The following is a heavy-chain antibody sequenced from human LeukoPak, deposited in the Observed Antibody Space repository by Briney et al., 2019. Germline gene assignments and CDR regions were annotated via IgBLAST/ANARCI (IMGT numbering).Heavy chain of an antibody. CDR1: GGTFSSYA. CDR3: ARDPQNSDGDYANWFDP. CDR2: IIPIFGTA. Sequence: SVTVSCQASGGTFSSYAIRWVRQAPGQGLEWMGGIIPIFGTANYAQKFQGRVKITADEATSTAYMELSSLRSEDTAVYYCARDPQNSDGDYANWFDPWGQGTLVTVSS. J-gene: IGHJ5*02. D-gene: IGHD4-17*01. V-gene: IGHV1-69*01.